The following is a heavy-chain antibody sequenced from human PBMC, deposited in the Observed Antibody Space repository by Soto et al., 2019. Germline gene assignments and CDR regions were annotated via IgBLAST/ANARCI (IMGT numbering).Heavy chain of an antibody. CDR1: GFTFSSFE. D-gene: IGHD5-18*01. CDR2: ISISSSTI. CDR3: ARDRDTANYFDY. V-gene: IGHV3-48*03. Sequence: GSLRLSCAASGFTFSSFEMNWVRQAPGKGLEWVSYISISSSTIYYADSVKGRFTISRDNAKNSLYLQMDSLRAEDTAVYYCARDRDTANYFDYWGQGTLVTVSS. J-gene: IGHJ4*02.